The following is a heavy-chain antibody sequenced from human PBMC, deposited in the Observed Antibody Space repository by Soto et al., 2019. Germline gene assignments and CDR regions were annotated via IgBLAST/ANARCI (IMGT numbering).Heavy chain of an antibody. V-gene: IGHV3-11*05. CDR2: ISSSSSYT. Sequence: QVQLVESGGGLVKPGGSLRLSCAASGFTFSDYYMSWIRQAPGKGLEWVSYISSSSSYTNYADSVKGRFTISRDNAKNSLYLQINSLRAEDTAVYYCARGIVPYGDYVSDWYFDLWGRGTLVTVSS. J-gene: IGHJ2*01. CDR3: ARGIVPYGDYVSDWYFDL. CDR1: GFTFSDYY. D-gene: IGHD4-17*01.